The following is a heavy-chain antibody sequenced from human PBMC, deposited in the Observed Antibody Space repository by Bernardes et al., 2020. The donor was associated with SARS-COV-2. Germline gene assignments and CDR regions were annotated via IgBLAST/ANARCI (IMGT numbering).Heavy chain of an antibody. CDR1: GFTFSDYY. D-gene: IGHD6-19*01. J-gene: IGHJ4*02. V-gene: IGHV3-11*01. Sequence: GWSLRLSCAASGFTFSDYYMIWIRQAPGKGLEWLSYISSSGSTIYSVSSVKDRFTISGDNTKNSLYLEMDSLRAEDTAVYYCARVSDSSGWPNFFDYWGQGTLVTVSS. CDR2: ISSSGSTI. CDR3: ARVSDSSGWPNFFDY.